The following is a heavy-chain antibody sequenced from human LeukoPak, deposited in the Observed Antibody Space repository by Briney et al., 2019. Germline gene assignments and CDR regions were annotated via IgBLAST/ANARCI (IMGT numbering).Heavy chain of an antibody. D-gene: IGHD2-2*01. V-gene: IGHV4-39*07. CDR2: IYYSGST. CDR1: GGSISSSSYY. CDR3: ARDGFVVPAALEYFQH. J-gene: IGHJ1*01. Sequence: SETLSLTCTVSGGSISSSSYYWGWIRQPPGKGLEWIGSIYYSGSTYYNPSLKSRVTISVDTSKDQFSLKLSSVTAADTAVYYCARDGFVVPAALEYFQHWGQGTLVTVSS.